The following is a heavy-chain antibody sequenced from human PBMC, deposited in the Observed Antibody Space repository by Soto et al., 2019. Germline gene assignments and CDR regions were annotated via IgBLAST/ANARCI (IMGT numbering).Heavy chain of an antibody. D-gene: IGHD1-26*01. Sequence: GGSLRLSCAASGFTFSSYAMSWVRQAPGKGLEWVSAISGSGGSTNYAGSGKGRLTISRDNSKNTLYLPMNSLRAEDTAVYYCAKDHYSGSSRLPNWFDPWGQGTLVTVSS. CDR2: ISGSGGST. V-gene: IGHV3-23*01. CDR3: AKDHYSGSSRLPNWFDP. CDR1: GFTFSSYA. J-gene: IGHJ5*02.